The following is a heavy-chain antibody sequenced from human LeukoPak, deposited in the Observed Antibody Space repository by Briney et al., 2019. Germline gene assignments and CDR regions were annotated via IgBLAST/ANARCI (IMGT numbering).Heavy chain of an antibody. CDR3: ARAPQETSAAKGGNLPDY. V-gene: IGHV1-2*02. D-gene: IGHD2-2*01. J-gene: IGHJ4*02. CDR2: INPSTGGT. Sequence: ASVKVSCKASGYTFSDFYIHWVRQAPGQGLEWMGWINPSTGGTNFAQAFQGRVIMTRDTSVSTAYMELSRLRSDDTAVYYCARAPQETSAAKGGNLPDYWGQGTLVTVSS. CDR1: GYTFSDFY.